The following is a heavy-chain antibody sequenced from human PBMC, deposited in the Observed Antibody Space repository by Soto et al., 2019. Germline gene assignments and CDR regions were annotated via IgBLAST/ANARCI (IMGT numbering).Heavy chain of an antibody. CDR2: ISYDGSNK. Sequence: RECLSLSCHAYGFTFSSYGMHWVRQAPGKGLEWVSFISYDGSNKYYADSVKVRFTISRDNSNNTLYLQMNSLIAEDTAGYYCAKDGAMNAFDXWGQGTMFTVS. J-gene: IGHJ3*01. CDR3: AKDGAMNAFDX. V-gene: IGHV3-30*18. CDR1: GFTFSSYG. D-gene: IGHD3-16*01.